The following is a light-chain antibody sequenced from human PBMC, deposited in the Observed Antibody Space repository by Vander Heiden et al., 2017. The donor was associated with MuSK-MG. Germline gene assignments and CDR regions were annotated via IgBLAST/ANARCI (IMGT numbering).Light chain of an antibody. V-gene: IGKV1-5*03. Sequence: DIQMTQSPSTLSASVGDRVTITCRASQSISTWLAWFQQKASKAPKLLIYKAATLQSGVPSRFSGSGSGTEFTLTISSLQPDDFATYSCQQDNNDLWTFGQGTKVEIK. CDR1: QSISTW. CDR3: QQDNNDLWT. CDR2: KAA. J-gene: IGKJ1*01.